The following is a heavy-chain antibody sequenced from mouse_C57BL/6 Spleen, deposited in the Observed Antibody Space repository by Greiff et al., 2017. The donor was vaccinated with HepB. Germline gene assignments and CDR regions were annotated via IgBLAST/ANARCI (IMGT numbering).Heavy chain of an antibody. CDR2: IYPGSGST. CDR1: GYTFTSYW. V-gene: IGHV1-55*01. Sequence: QVQLQQPGAELVKPGASVKMSCKASGYTFTSYWITWVKQRPGQGLEWIGDIYPGSGSTNYNEKFKSKATLTVDTSSSTAYMQLSSLTSEDSAVYYCARGDYYGSSYKTFDVWGTGTTVTVSS. CDR3: ARGDYYGSSYKTFDV. J-gene: IGHJ1*03. D-gene: IGHD1-1*01.